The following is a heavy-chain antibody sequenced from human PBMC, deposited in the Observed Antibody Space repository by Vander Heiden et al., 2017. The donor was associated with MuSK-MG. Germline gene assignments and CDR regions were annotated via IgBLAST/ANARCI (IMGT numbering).Heavy chain of an antibody. V-gene: IGHV2-5*02. Sequence: QTTFKESGPTLVIPTQTLTLICSFSGFSLSTRGGGVGWFRQPPGKAQEWLARSYWDEDKRYSPSMKSSRTITKDTAKDQVGLTMTNMDPVDTATYYCAHSGRTVMSKGGYESVASVGYYFDYWGQGTLVTVSS. J-gene: IGHJ4*02. CDR2: SYWDEDK. D-gene: IGHD3-16*01. CDR1: GFSLSTRGGG. CDR3: AHSGRTVMSKGGYESVASVGYYFDY.